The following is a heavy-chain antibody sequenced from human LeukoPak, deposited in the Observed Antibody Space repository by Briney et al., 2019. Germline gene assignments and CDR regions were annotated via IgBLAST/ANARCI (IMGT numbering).Heavy chain of an antibody. Sequence: PGGSLRLSCAASGITFSNAWMTWVRQAPGKGLEWVGRIKSKTNGGTADYAAPVKGRFTISRDDSKNTLYLEMNSLNTEDTAVYYCNKWCGTCPKLDYWGQGTLVTVSS. CDR1: GITFSNAW. V-gene: IGHV3-15*01. CDR2: IKSKTNGGTA. D-gene: IGHD2-15*01. CDR3: NKWCGTCPKLDY. J-gene: IGHJ4*02.